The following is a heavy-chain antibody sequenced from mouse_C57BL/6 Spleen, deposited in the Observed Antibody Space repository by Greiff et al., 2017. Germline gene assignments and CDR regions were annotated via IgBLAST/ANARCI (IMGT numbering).Heavy chain of an antibody. D-gene: IGHD1-1*01. V-gene: IGHV1-76*01. CDR2: IYPGSGNT. J-gene: IGHJ4*01. Sequence: QVQLQQSGAELVRPGASVKLSCKASGYTFTDYYINWVKQRPGQGLEWIARIYPGSGNTYYNEKFKGKATLTAEKSSSTAYMQLSSLTSEDSAVYFCARIYYYGSSYHAMDYWGQGTSVTVSS. CDR1: GYTFTDYY. CDR3: ARIYYYGSSYHAMDY.